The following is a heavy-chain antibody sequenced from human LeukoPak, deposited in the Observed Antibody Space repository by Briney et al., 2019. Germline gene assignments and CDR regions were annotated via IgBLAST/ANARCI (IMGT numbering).Heavy chain of an antibody. J-gene: IGHJ4*02. Sequence: SETLSLTCTVSGDSINSLDLWSWVRQPPGKGLEWIGEMYLSGTTHSDPSVKSRVTISIDKSKNQFFLNLSSVTAADTAVYYCAGLVGRYSSGLYYYYFDYWGQGTLVTVSS. V-gene: IGHV4-4*02. CDR3: AGLVGRYSSGLYYYYFDY. CDR1: GDSINSLDL. CDR2: MYLSGTT. D-gene: IGHD3-22*01.